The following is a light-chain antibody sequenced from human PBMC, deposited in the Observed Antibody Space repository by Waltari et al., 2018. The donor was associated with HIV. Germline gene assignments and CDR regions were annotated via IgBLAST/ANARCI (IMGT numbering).Light chain of an antibody. CDR3: GAWDDSLSGWV. Sequence: QSVLTQPPSVSGTPGQRVTISCSGSSSNIGSNYVYWYQQLPGTTPKLLIYRNNRRPSGVPDQFSVSKSGTSVSLAIRGLRSEDEADYHCGAWDDSLSGWVFGGGTKLTVL. V-gene: IGLV1-47*01. J-gene: IGLJ3*02. CDR2: RNN. CDR1: SSNIGSNY.